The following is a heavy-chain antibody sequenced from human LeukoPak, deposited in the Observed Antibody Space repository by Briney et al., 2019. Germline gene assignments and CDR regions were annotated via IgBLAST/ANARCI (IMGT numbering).Heavy chain of an antibody. CDR3: ARERTSGWDAFDF. J-gene: IGHJ4*02. CDR2: INIDGSGT. D-gene: IGHD6-19*01. Sequence: QPGGSLRLSCAASGFTFSNYWMHWVRRAPGKGLVWVSRINIDGSGTSYADSVRGRFTISRDNAQNTLYLQMNSLRAEDTAVYYCARERTSGWDAFDFWGQGTLVTVSS. V-gene: IGHV3-74*01. CDR1: GFTFSNYW.